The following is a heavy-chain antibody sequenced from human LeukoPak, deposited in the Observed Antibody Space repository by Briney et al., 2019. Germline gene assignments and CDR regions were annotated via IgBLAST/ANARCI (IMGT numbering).Heavy chain of an antibody. CDR2: VYYTGAS. V-gene: IGHV4-4*02. CDR3: ARGAPPQN. J-gene: IGHJ4*02. Sequence: SETLSLTCAVSGGSIGSSNWWSWVRQPPGKGLEWIGSVYYTGASYYNPSLKSRVTISIDTSKKHFSLKLTSVTAADTAVYYCARGAPPQNWGQGTLVTVSS. CDR1: GGSIGSSNW.